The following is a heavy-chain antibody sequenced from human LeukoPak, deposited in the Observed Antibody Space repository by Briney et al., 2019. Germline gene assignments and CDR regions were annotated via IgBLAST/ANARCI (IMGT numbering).Heavy chain of an antibody. V-gene: IGHV4-59*08. CDR2: IYYSGTT. J-gene: IGHJ4*02. CDR3: ARRGYCSGGTCLTFDL. CDR1: GASISSSY. Sequence: SETLSLTCTVSGASISSSYWSWIRQPPGKGLEWIWYIYYSGTTNYNPSLKSRLTISVDTSKNQFSLKLSSVTAADTAVYYCARRGYCSGGTCLTFDLWGQGTPVTVSS. D-gene: IGHD2-15*01.